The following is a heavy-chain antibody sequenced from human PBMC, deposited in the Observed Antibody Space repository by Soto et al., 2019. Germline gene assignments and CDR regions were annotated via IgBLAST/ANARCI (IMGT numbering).Heavy chain of an antibody. J-gene: IGHJ4*02. Sequence: SETLSLTCFVSGASISSTYWWSWVRQTPGKRLEWIGQIYHTGTTSYNPSLKNRVTISVDTSKNQFSLRLTSVTAADTAVYYCAAAPRYWGQGTLVTVSS. CDR3: AAAPRY. D-gene: IGHD2-15*01. CDR1: GASISSTYW. CDR2: IYHTGTT. V-gene: IGHV4-4*02.